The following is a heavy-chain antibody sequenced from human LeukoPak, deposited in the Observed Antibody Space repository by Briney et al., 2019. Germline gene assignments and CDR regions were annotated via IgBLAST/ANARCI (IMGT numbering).Heavy chain of an antibody. J-gene: IGHJ5*02. V-gene: IGHV3-33*01. CDR1: GFTFSSYG. CDR2: IWYDGSNK. CDR3: GTAMAGEYNWFDP. Sequence: GGSLRLSCAASGFTFSSYGMHWVRQAPGKGLEWVAVIWYDGSNKYYADSVKGRFTISRDNSKNTLYLQMNSLRAEDTAVYYCGTAMAGEYNWFDPWGQGALVTVSS. D-gene: IGHD5-18*01.